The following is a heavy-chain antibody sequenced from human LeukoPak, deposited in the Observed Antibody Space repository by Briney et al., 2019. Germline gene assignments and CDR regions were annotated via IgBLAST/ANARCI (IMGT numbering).Heavy chain of an antibody. CDR2: IHYSGRT. CDR1: GGSISDYY. V-gene: IGHV4-59*01. D-gene: IGHD7-27*01. CDR3: ARLVGVNRGSEDY. Sequence: SETPSLTCAVSGGSISDYYWSWIRQPPGKGLEYIGYIHYSGRTYYNPSLKSRVTISVDTSNNQFSLSLSSVTAADTAVYYCARLVGVNRGSEDYWGQGTLVTVSS. J-gene: IGHJ4*02.